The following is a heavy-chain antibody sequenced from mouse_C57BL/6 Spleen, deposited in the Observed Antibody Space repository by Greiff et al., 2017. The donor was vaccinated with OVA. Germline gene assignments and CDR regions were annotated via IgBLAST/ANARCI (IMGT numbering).Heavy chain of an antibody. CDR1: GFTFSDYG. D-gene: IGHD4-1*01. J-gene: IGHJ4*01. CDR3: ARWLTGTGYYAMDY. CDR2: ISSGSSTI. Sequence: EVKLVESGGGLVKPGGSLKLSCAASGFTFSDYGMHWVRQAPEKGLEWVAYISSGSSTIYYADTVKGRSTITRDNAKNTLFLQMTRLRSEDAAMYCCARWLTGTGYYAMDYWGQGTSVTVSS. V-gene: IGHV5-17*01.